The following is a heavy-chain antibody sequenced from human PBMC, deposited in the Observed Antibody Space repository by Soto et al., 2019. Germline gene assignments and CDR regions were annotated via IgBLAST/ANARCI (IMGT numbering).Heavy chain of an antibody. Sequence: PGESLKISCKGSGYSFSSCWIVWVRQMPGKGLEWMGIIYPGDSDTRYSPSFQGQVTISADKSISTAYLQWSSLKASDTAMYYCARHYYGSGIRYFDYWGRGSLVTVSS. CDR3: ARHYYGSGIRYFDY. V-gene: IGHV5-51*01. J-gene: IGHJ4*02. D-gene: IGHD3-10*01. CDR2: IYPGDSDT. CDR1: GYSFSSCW.